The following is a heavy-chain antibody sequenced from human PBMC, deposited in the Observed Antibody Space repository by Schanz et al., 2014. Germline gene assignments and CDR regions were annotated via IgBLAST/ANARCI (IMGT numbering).Heavy chain of an antibody. CDR1: GFIFRTYG. D-gene: IGHD1-1*01. CDR3: ARDGIAATTDFEY. Sequence: VHLVESGGGVVQPGGSLRLSCAASGFIFRTYGMHWVRQSPGKGLEWVSFLSSDSRHVYYVESAKGRFTISRDNAKNSLYLQMDSLRGDDTAVYYCARDGIAATTDFEYWGQGVLVTVSS. J-gene: IGHJ4*02. CDR2: LSSDSRHV. V-gene: IGHV3-21*06.